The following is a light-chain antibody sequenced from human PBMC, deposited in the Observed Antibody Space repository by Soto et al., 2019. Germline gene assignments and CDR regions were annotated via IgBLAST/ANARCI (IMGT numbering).Light chain of an antibody. V-gene: IGLV2-8*01. J-gene: IGLJ1*01. CDR2: EVS. CDR1: SSDVGGYNY. CDR3: NSYADSNNFV. Sequence: ALTQPPSASGSPGQSVTISCTGTSSDVGGYNYVSWYQQHPGKAPKLLIYEVSKRPSGVPDRFSGSKSGNTASLTVSGLQAEDEADYYCNSYADSNNFVFGSGTKVTVL.